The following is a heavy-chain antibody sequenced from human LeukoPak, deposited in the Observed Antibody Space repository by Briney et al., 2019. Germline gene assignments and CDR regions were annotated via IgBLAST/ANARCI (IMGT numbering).Heavy chain of an antibody. CDR2: ITGSGDSA. V-gene: IGHV3-23*01. D-gene: IGHD1-26*01. Sequence: GGSLRLSCVASQFTFSTYGMSWVRQAPGKGLGWVSAITGSGDSAFYRDSVKGRFTISRDNSDNTLYLLMNNLRAEDTAIYYCAKDLWQSGSSDFWGQGTLVTVSS. CDR1: QFTFSTYG. J-gene: IGHJ4*02. CDR3: AKDLWQSGSSDF.